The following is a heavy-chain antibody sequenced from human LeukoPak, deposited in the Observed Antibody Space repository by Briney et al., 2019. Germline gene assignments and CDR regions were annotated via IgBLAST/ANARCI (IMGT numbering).Heavy chain of an antibody. CDR2: INNDGSDT. V-gene: IGHV3-74*01. CDR3: VRSGGGFDY. Sequence: GGSLRLSCVASGFTFSSYWMHWVRQVPGKGLVWVSHINNDGSDTTYADSVKGRFSISRDNAKSTLFLQMNSLQAEDMAIYYCVRSGGGFDYWGQGTLVTVSS. D-gene: IGHD1-1*01. CDR1: GFTFSSYW. J-gene: IGHJ4*02.